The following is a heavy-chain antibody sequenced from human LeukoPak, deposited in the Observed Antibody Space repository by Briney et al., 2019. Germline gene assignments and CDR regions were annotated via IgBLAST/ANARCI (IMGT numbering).Heavy chain of an antibody. J-gene: IGHJ5*02. D-gene: IGHD2-8*02. CDR3: ARVLTGSWDWFDP. V-gene: IGHV3-30*03. CDR1: GFTFSSYG. CDR2: ISYDGSNK. Sequence: GRSLRLSCAASGFTFSSYGMHWVRQAPGKGLEWVAVISYDGSNKYYADSVKGRFTISRDNAKNTLYLQVSSLRAEDTAVYYCARVLTGSWDWFDPWGQGTLVTVSS.